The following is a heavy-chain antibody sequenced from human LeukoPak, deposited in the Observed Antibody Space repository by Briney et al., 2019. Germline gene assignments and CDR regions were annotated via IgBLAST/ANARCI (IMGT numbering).Heavy chain of an antibody. Sequence: SETLSLTCTVSGGSISSSSYYWGWIRQPPGKGLEWIGSIYYSGSTYYNPSLKSRVTISVDTSKNQFSLKLSSVTAADTAVYYCARGDLWDYYDSSGYALDYWGQGTLVTVSS. CDR2: IYYSGST. D-gene: IGHD3-22*01. J-gene: IGHJ4*02. CDR3: ARGDLWDYYDSSGYALDY. CDR1: GGSISSSSYY. V-gene: IGHV4-39*07.